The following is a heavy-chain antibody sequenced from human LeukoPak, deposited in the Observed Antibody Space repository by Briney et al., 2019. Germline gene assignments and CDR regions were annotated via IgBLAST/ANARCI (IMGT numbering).Heavy chain of an antibody. CDR1: GFTFSNHY. V-gene: IGHV3-7*01. Sequence: TGGSLRLSCAASGFTFSNHYMSWVRQAPGKGLEWVANIKQDGSEKYYVDSVKGRFTISRDNAKNSLYLQMNSLRDEDTAVYYCARSITMIVVVMAPYYYYMDVWGKGTTVTVSS. J-gene: IGHJ6*03. D-gene: IGHD3-22*01. CDR2: IKQDGSEK. CDR3: ARSITMIVVVMAPYYYYMDV.